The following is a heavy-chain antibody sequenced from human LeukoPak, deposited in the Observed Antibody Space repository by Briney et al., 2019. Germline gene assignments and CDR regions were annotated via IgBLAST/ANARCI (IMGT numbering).Heavy chain of an antibody. J-gene: IGHJ4*02. V-gene: IGHV3-30*18. D-gene: IGHD1-26*01. CDR3: AKGGVGATPFDY. CDR2: ISYDGRNQ. Sequence: PGGSLRLSCEASGFIFSSYGFHWVRQAPGKGLEWVTLISYDGRNQYYGQSVKGRFTISRDNSKNIVYLQMNSLRAEDTAVYYCAKGGVGATPFDYWGQGTLVTVSS. CDR1: GFIFSSYG.